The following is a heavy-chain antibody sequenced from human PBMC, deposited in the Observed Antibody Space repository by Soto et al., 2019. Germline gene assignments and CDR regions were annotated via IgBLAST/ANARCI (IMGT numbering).Heavy chain of an antibody. J-gene: IGHJ6*02. V-gene: IGHV3-23*01. D-gene: IGHD5-18*01. CDR1: GFTFSSYA. CDR3: AKVLEGYGYFSYYYGMDV. CDR2: ISGSGGST. Sequence: GGSLRLSCAASGFTFSSYAMSWVRQAPGKGLEWVSAISGSGGSTYYADSVKGRFTISRDNSKNTLYLQMNSLRAEDTAVYYCAKVLEGYGYFSYYYGMDVWGQGTTVTVSS.